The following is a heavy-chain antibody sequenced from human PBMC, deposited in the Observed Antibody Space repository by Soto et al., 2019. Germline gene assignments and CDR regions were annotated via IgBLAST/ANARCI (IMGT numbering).Heavy chain of an antibody. J-gene: IGHJ3*02. V-gene: IGHV3-48*01. CDR2: ISSSSRIR. D-gene: IGHD5-18*01. Sequence: DVQLVESGGGLVQPGGSLRLSCAVSGFTFSSHGMNWVRQAPGKGLEWLSYISSSSRIRYYADSVKGRFSISRDDAQNSLYLQMNSLRVEDTAVYYCARISRPNGYGAFDMWGQGTMVTVSS. CDR1: GFTFSSHG. CDR3: ARISRPNGYGAFDM.